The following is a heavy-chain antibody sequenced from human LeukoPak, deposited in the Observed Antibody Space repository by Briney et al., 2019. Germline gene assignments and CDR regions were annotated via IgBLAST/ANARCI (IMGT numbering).Heavy chain of an antibody. J-gene: IGHJ4*02. D-gene: IGHD2-21*02. CDR3: AKDHANTPVVTN. CDR1: GFTFSSYG. CDR2: ISYDGSNK. Sequence: GGSLRLSCAASGFTFSSYGMHWVRQAPGKGLEWVAVISYDGSNKYYADSVKGRFTISRDNSKNTVDLQMNNLRVDDTAIYYCAKDHANTPVVTNWGQGTLASVSS. V-gene: IGHV3-30*18.